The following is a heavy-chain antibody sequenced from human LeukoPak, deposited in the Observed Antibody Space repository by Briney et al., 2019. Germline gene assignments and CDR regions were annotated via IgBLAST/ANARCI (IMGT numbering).Heavy chain of an antibody. CDR1: GFTFSSYG. CDR3: AREVSTMAFDY. J-gene: IGHJ4*02. V-gene: IGHV3-33*01. Sequence: GESLRLSCAASGFTFSSYGMHWVRQAPGKGLEWVAVIWYDGNNKYYADSVKGRFTISRDNSKNTLYLQMNSLRAEDTAVYYCAREVSTMAFDYWGQGTLVTVSS. D-gene: IGHD5/OR15-5a*01. CDR2: IWYDGNNK.